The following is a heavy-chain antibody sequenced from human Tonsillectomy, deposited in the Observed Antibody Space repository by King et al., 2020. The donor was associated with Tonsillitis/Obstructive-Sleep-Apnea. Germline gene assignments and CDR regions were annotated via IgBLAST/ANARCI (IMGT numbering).Heavy chain of an antibody. Sequence: VQLVESGGGLIQPGGSLRLSCAASGFTVSSNYMSWVRQAPGKGLEWVSLIYSGGSTYYADSVKGRFTVSRDNSKNTLYLQMNSLRAEDTAVYYCARDRCRTLSCYGALDYWGQGTLVTVSS. J-gene: IGHJ4*02. CDR2: IYSGGST. D-gene: IGHD2-2*01. V-gene: IGHV3-53*01. CDR1: GFTVSSNY. CDR3: ARDRCRTLSCYGALDY.